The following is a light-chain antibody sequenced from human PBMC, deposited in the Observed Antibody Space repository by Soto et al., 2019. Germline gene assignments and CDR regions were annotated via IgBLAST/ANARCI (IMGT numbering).Light chain of an antibody. J-gene: IGLJ2*01. V-gene: IGLV1-44*01. CDR2: SNN. CDR1: TSNIGSKS. Sequence: QSVLTQPPSASETPGQRATISCSGSTSNIGSKSVSWYQHLPQTAPKLLIYSNNQRPSGVPGRFSGSKSGTSASLAISGLQSDDETQYYCAAWDDSLNVLVFGGGTKLTVL. CDR3: AAWDDSLNVLV.